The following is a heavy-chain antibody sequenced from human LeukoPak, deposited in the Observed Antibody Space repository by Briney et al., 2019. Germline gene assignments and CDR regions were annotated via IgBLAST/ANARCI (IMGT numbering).Heavy chain of an antibody. CDR1: GGSISSYY. CDR3: ARGDSYGYVDYFDY. J-gene: IGHJ4*02. Sequence: SETLSLTCTVSGGSISSYYWSWIRQPAGKGLEWIGRIYTSGSTNYNPSLKSRVTMSVDTSKNQFSLKLSSVTAADTAVYYCARGDSYGYVDYFDYWGQGTLVTVSS. D-gene: IGHD5-18*01. CDR2: IYTSGST. V-gene: IGHV4-4*07.